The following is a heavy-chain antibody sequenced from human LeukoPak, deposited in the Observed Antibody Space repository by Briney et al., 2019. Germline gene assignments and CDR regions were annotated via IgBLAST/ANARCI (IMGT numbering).Heavy chain of an antibody. CDR3: ARDDVRYDYGRLYY. J-gene: IGHJ4*02. CDR2: IYYSGST. CDR1: GGSISSYY. Sequence: SETLSLTCTVSGGSISSYYWSWIRQPPGKGLEWIGSIYYSGSTNYNPSLKSRVTISVDTSKNHFSLKLSSLTAADTAVYYCARDDVRYDYGRLYYWGQGTLVTVSS. D-gene: IGHD4-17*01. V-gene: IGHV4-59*01.